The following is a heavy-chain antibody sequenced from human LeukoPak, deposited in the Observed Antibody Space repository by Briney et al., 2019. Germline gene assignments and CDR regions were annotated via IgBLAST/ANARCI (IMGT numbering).Heavy chain of an antibody. V-gene: IGHV4-39*01. CDR3: ARSNTYYYGSGNYFDY. D-gene: IGHD3-10*01. CDR2: IYYSGST. CDR1: GGSISSSSYY. J-gene: IGHJ4*02. Sequence: SETPSLTCTVSGGSISSSSYYWGWIRQPPGKGLEWIGSIYYSGSTYYNPSLKSRVTISVDTSKNQFSLKLSSVTAADTAVYHCARSNTYYYGSGNYFDYWGQGTLVTVSS.